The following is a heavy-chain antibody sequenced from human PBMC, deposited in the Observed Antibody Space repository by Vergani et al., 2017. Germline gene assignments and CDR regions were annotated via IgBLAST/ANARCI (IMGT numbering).Heavy chain of an antibody. J-gene: IGHJ6*02. V-gene: IGHV1-18*01. CDR1: GYTFTSYG. CDR2: ISAYNGNT. CDR3: AADIVVVPAASFSMDV. D-gene: IGHD2-2*01. Sequence: QVQLVQSGAEVKKPGASVKVSCKASGYTFTSYGISWVRQAPGQGLEWMGWISAYNGNTNYAQKLQGRVTMTTDTSTSTAYMELRSLRSDDTAVYYCAADIVVVPAASFSMDVWGQGTTVTVSS.